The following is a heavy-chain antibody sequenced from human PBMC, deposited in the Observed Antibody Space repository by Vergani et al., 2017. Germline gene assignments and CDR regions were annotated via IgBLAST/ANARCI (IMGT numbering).Heavy chain of an antibody. Sequence: QLQLQESGPGLVKPSATLSLTCSVSGASIRSSNYYWGWIRQPPGKGLEWIASIYYSGSTYYNPSLKSRVTISVDTSKNQFSLKLSSVTAADTAVYYCARVPGARTGDWYFDLWGRGTLVTVSS. D-gene: IGHD3/OR15-3a*01. J-gene: IGHJ2*01. CDR2: IYYSGST. CDR3: ARVPGARTGDWYFDL. CDR1: GASIRSSNYY. V-gene: IGHV4-39*01.